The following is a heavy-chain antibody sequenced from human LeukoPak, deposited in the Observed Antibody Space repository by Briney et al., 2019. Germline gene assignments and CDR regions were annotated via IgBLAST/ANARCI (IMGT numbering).Heavy chain of an antibody. V-gene: IGHV3-30*18. CDR2: ISYDGSNK. J-gene: IGHJ5*02. CDR1: GINFSSYA. CDR3: AKDWGEATVTNWFDP. D-gene: IGHD4-11*01. Sequence: PGGSLRLSCEASGINFSSYAMNWVRQAPGKGLEWVAVISYDGSNKFYADSVKGRFTISRDNSKNTLFLQMNSLRPEDTAVYYCAKDWGEATVTNWFDPWGQGTLVTVSS.